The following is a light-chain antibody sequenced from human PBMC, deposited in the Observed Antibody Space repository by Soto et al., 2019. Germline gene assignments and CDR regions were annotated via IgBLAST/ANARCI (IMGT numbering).Light chain of an antibody. CDR1: QSVSSSY. CDR3: QQYGGSPLT. Sequence: EIVLTQSPGTLSLSPGERATLSCRASQSVSSSYLAWYQQKPGQAPRLLIYGASSRATGIPDRFSGSGSGTDFTLTIIRLEPVDFAVYYCQQYGGSPLTFGGGTKVDIK. V-gene: IGKV3-20*01. CDR2: GAS. J-gene: IGKJ4*01.